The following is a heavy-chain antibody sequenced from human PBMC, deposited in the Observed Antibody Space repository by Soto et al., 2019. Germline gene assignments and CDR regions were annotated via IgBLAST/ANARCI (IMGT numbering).Heavy chain of an antibody. J-gene: IGHJ4*03. Sequence: GRDWRVSWTASGVTFSRCALRWGRQAPGKGLEWVSAISGSGGSTYYADSVKGRFTISRDNSKNTLYLQMNSLRAEDTAVYYWAKVRWSIAPAGTEFVYWGDET. V-gene: IGHV3-23*01. D-gene: IGHD6-13*01. CDR1: GVTFSRCA. CDR3: AKVRWSIAPAGTEFVY. CDR2: ISGSGGST.